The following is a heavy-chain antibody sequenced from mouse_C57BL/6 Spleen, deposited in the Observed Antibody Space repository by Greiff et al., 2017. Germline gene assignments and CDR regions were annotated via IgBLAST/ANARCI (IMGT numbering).Heavy chain of an antibody. CDR1: GYTFTSYG. D-gene: IGHD1-1*01. J-gene: IGHJ2*01. CDR2: IYPRSGNT. V-gene: IGHV1-81*01. Sequence: VQLQQSGAELARPGASVKLSCKASGYTFTSYGISWVKQRTGQGLEWIGEIYPRSGNTYYNEKFKGKATLTADKSSSTAYMELRSLTSEDSAVYFCARDNLLLPYFDYWGQGTTLTVSS. CDR3: ARDNLLLPYFDY.